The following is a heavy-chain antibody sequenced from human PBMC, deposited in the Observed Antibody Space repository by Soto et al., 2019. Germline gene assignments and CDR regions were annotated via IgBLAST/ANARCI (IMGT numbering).Heavy chain of an antibody. V-gene: IGHV3-23*01. CDR3: VKYTVTEDLGES. CDR1: GFTFSSYA. J-gene: IGHJ5*02. CDR2: VSRAGTYT. Sequence: EVQLLESGGDVVRPGGSLRLSCAASGFTFSSYAMGWVRQAPGKGLEWVAGVSRAGTYTFYADSVRGRFSISRDNSRDTVDLYMNGLRGDDTGVYFCVKYTVTEDLGESWGQGTLVSVSS. D-gene: IGHD3-16*01.